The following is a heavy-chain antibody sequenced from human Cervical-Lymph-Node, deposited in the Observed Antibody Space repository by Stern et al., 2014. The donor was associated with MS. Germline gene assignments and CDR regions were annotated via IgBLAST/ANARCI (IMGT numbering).Heavy chain of an antibody. Sequence: VQLVESGAEVKKPGSSVKVSCKASGGTFNTNVISWVRQAPGQGLEWMGGIIPIFGTALYAQKFQGRVTITANEYTRAVYMDLGTLRSEDAAVYYWAGSAYSTSSYNYWGQGTLVIVSS. J-gene: IGHJ4*02. D-gene: IGHD6-6*01. CDR2: IIPIFGTA. CDR1: GGTFNTNV. CDR3: AGSAYSTSSYNY. V-gene: IGHV1-69*01.